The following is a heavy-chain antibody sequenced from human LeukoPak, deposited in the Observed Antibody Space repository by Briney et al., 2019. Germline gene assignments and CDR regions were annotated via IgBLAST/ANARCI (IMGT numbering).Heavy chain of an antibody. Sequence: PGGSLRLSCTASGFTFGDYAMSWVRQAPGKGLEWVTFITNKAYGGTIEYAASVKGRFTISRDDSKSIAYLQMNSLKTEDTAVYYCTRSRGRSSSSFYYFDYWGQGTLVTVSS. J-gene: IGHJ4*02. CDR1: GFTFGDYA. V-gene: IGHV3-49*04. D-gene: IGHD6-6*01. CDR2: ITNKAYGGTI. CDR3: TRSRGRSSSSFYYFDY.